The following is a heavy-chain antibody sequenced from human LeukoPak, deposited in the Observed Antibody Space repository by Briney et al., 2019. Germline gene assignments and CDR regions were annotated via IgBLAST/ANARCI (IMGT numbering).Heavy chain of an antibody. D-gene: IGHD6-19*01. CDR2: IYYSGST. Sequence: SETLSLTCTVSGGSISSYYWSWVRHPPGKGLEWIGYIYYSGSTNYNPSLKSRVTISVDTSKNQFSLKMSSVTAADTDVYHCARVVEYSSGWYSAFDIWGQGTMVGVSS. J-gene: IGHJ3*02. V-gene: IGHV4-59*01. CDR3: ARVVEYSSGWYSAFDI. CDR1: GGSISSYY.